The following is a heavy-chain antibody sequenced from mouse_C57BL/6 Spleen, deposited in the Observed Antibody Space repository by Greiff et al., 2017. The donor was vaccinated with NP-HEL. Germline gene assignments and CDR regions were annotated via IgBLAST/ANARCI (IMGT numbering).Heavy chain of an antibody. V-gene: IGHV5-9-1*02. CDR3: TRGITTVVARYFDV. D-gene: IGHD1-1*01. J-gene: IGHJ1*03. Sequence: EVKLVESGAGLVKPGGSLKLSCAASGFTFSSYAMSWVRQTPEKRLEWVAYISSGGDYIYYADTVKGRFTFSRDNARNTLYLQMSSLKSEDTAMYYCTRGITTVVARYFDVWGTGTTVTVSS. CDR2: ISSGGDYI. CDR1: GFTFSSYA.